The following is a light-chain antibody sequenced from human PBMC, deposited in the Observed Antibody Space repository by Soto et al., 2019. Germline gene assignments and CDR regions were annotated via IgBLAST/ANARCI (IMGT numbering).Light chain of an antibody. CDR2: DVA. J-gene: IGLJ1*01. Sequence: VLTEPPSVSDSPGQSVTISCTGTSSDIGGNDYVSWYRQYPGEAPKLIIYDVANRPSGVSNRFSGSKSGNTASLIISGLQAEDEADYYCVSFTTSRSYVFGTGTKVTVL. V-gene: IGLV2-14*03. CDR1: SSDIGGNDY. CDR3: VSFTTSRSYV.